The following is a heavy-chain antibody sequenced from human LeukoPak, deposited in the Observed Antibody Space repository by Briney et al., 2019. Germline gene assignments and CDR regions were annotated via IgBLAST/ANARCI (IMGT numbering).Heavy chain of an antibody. CDR3: AKDRIPVAGRQDIWDF. CDR2: ISGSGDRT. CDR1: GFTFSDYA. D-gene: IGHD6-19*01. J-gene: IGHJ4*02. Sequence: GGSLRLSCVGAGFTFSDYAMTWVRQAPGKGLRWVSGISGSGDRTYHADSVKGRFTISRDNSKNTLYLQMDSLTDDDSAVYYCAKDRIPVAGRQDIWDFWGQGALVTVSS. V-gene: IGHV3-23*01.